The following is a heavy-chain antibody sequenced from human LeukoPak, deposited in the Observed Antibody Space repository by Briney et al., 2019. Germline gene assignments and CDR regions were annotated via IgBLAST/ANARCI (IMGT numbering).Heavy chain of an antibody. D-gene: IGHD3-16*01. CDR2: IDWNGAST. CDR1: GFPFDDYG. J-gene: IGHJ6*03. Sequence: GGSLRLSCAASGFPFDDYGMTWVRQAPGKGLEWVSGIDWNGASTGYADSVKGRFTISRDNAKNSLYLQMNSLKTEDTAVYYCTRGREDDIFWGPRYYYYMDVWGKGTTVTISS. V-gene: IGHV3-20*04. CDR3: TRGREDDIFWGPRYYYYMDV.